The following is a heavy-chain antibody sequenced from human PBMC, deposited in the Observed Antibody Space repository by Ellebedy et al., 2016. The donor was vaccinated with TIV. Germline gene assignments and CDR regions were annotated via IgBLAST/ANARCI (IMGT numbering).Heavy chain of an antibody. D-gene: IGHD3-10*01. CDR1: GHTFTRYG. V-gene: IGHV1-3*01. J-gene: IGHJ4*02. Sequence: ASVKVSCKASGHTFTRYGMHWVRQAPGQRLEWMGWINAGNGNTKYSQKFQGRVTITRDTSASTAYMELSSLRSEDTAVYYCARVYYGSGSPGYFDYWGQGTLVTVSS. CDR3: ARVYYGSGSPGYFDY. CDR2: INAGNGNT.